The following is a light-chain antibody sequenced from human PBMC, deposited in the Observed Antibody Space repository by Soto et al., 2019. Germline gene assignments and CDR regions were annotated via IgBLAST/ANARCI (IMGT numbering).Light chain of an antibody. CDR1: QGLVYSDGNTY. Sequence: DVVMTQSPLSLPVTLGQPASISCRSSQGLVYSDGNTYLNWFQQRPGQSPRRLICKVSDRDSGVPDRFSGSGSGTDFTLKISRVEAEDVGVYYCQQYSSFWTFGQGTKVDIK. J-gene: IGKJ1*01. CDR2: KVS. V-gene: IGKV2-30*01. CDR3: QQYSSFWT.